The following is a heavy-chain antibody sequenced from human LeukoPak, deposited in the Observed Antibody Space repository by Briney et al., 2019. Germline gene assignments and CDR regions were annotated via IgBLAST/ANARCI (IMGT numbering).Heavy chain of an antibody. CDR2: IKHNGDEL. V-gene: IGHV3-7*01. Sequence: PGGSLRLSCAASGFTFSSYWMTWVRQAPGKGLEWVANIKHNGDELNYVDSVEDRFTISRDNAKNSLYLHMTGPRAEDTAVYYCARELRTFDSWGQGTLVTVSS. D-gene: IGHD3-16*01. J-gene: IGHJ4*02. CDR1: GFTFSSYW. CDR3: ARELRTFDS.